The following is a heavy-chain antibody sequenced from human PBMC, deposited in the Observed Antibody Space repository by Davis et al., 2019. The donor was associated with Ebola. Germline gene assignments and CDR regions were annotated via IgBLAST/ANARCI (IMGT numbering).Heavy chain of an antibody. Sequence: GESLKISCAASGMPFTTYSINWVRQAPGKGLEWVSSISSHSDYIYYADSVKGRFSISRDNAKNSVYLQMTSLRAEDTAVYYCARDRPYYDTQSYHPVGAFDIWGRGTMVTVSS. D-gene: IGHD3-16*01. J-gene: IGHJ3*02. CDR3: ARDRPYYDTQSYHPVGAFDI. CDR1: GMPFTTYS. V-gene: IGHV3-21*01. CDR2: ISSHSDYI.